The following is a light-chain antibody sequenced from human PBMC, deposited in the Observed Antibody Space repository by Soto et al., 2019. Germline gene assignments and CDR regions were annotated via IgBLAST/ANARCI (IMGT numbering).Light chain of an antibody. CDR1: QSISTNY. J-gene: IGKJ1*01. V-gene: IGKV3-20*01. CDR2: GAS. Sequence: EIVLTQSPGTLSLSPGERATLSCRASQSISTNYLAWYQQKPGLAPRLLIYGASSRATGIPDRFSGSGSGTDFSLTIRRLEPEDVAVYFCQQYASTPWTFGQGTKVEV. CDR3: QQYASTPWT.